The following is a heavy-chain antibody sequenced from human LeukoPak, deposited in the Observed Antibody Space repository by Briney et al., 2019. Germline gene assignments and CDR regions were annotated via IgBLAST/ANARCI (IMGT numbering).Heavy chain of an antibody. Sequence: PSETLSLTCTVSGVSIISYYWSWIRQPPGKGLEWIAFIHSSGSTGYNPSLKSRFTLSLDTSKNHFSLKVTSMTAADTGVYYRARSLPGAIGAADFWGQGTLVTVSS. CDR3: ARSLPGAIGAADF. J-gene: IGHJ4*02. V-gene: IGHV4-59*01. CDR1: GVSIISYY. CDR2: IHSSGST. D-gene: IGHD6-13*01.